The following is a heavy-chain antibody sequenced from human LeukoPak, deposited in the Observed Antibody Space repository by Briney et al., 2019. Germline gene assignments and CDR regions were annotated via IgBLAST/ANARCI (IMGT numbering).Heavy chain of an antibody. CDR1: GFTFSSYA. Sequence: GGSLRLSCAVSGFTFSSYAMSWVRQAPGKGLEWVSAISGSGGSTYYADSVKGRFTISRDNSKNTLYLQMNSLRAEDTAVYYCAKADPRLRLLTAYYFDYWGQGTLVTVSS. CDR3: AKADPRLRLLTAYYFDY. J-gene: IGHJ4*02. CDR2: ISGSGGST. V-gene: IGHV3-23*01. D-gene: IGHD4-17*01.